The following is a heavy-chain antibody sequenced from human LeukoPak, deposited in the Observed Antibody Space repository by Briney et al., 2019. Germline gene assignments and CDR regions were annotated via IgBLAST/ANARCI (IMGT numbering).Heavy chain of an antibody. CDR3: ATTKQARRYFDY. J-gene: IGHJ4*02. CDR1: GFNFSYYA. CDR2: ISTSGDST. V-gene: IGHV3-23*01. D-gene: IGHD1-1*01. Sequence: QSGGSLRLSYAASGFNFSYYAMTWVRQAPGKGLEWVSLISTSGDSTYYADSVRGRFTISRDNSKNTLFLQMNTLRADDTAVYYCATTKQARRYFDYWGQGTLVTVSS.